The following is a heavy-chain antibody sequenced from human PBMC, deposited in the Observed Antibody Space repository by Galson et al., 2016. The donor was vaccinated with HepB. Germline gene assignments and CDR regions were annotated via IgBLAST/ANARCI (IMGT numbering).Heavy chain of an antibody. Sequence: TLSLTCTVSGGSISSGGYYWSWVRQHPGKGLEWIGYIHYSGSAYYNPSLKSRVTISVDTSKNQFSLHLSSVTAADTAVYYCARDGAWTATTFLNSFDYWGQGTLVTASS. J-gene: IGHJ4*02. CDR2: IHYSGSA. V-gene: IGHV4-31*03. CDR1: GGSISSGGYY. CDR3: ARDGAWTATTFLNSFDY. D-gene: IGHD2/OR15-2a*01.